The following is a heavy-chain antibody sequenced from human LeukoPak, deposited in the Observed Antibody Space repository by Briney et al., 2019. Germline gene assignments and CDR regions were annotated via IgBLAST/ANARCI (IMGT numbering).Heavy chain of an antibody. CDR1: GFTFGTYG. Sequence: PGGSLRLSCAASGFTFGTYGMDWVRQAPGKGLEWVAVISYDGSNKYYADSVKGRFTISRDNSKNTLYLQMNSPRAEDTAVYYCARDSSSSWYLSNYYYYGMDVWGQGTTVTVSS. CDR2: ISYDGSNK. V-gene: IGHV3-30*03. D-gene: IGHD6-13*01. CDR3: ARDSSSSWYLSNYYYYGMDV. J-gene: IGHJ6*02.